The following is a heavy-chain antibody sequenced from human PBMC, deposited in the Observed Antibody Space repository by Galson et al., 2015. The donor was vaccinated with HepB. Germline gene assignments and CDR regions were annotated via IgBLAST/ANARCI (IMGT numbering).Heavy chain of an antibody. Sequence: SLRLSCAASGFTFSSYTMNWVRQAPGTGLEWVSSISSSSTYMYYADSVKGRFTISRDNAKNSLYLQMNILRAEDTAVYYCASFGSMDYTFYYDSGQVFDYWGQGTLVTVSS. CDR3: ASFGSMDYTFYYDSGQVFDY. D-gene: IGHD3-22*01. CDR2: ISSSSTYM. J-gene: IGHJ4*02. V-gene: IGHV3-21*01. CDR1: GFTFSSYT.